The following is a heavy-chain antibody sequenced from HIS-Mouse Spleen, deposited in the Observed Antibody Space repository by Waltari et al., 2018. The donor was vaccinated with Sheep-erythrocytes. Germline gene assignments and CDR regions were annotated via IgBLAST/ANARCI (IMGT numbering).Heavy chain of an antibody. Sequence: QLQLQESGPGLVKPSETLSLTCTVSGGSISSSSYYWGWIRQPPGQGLEWIGSIDYGGRTYHNPSLKSRVTISVDSSKNQFSLKLSSVTAADTAVYYCARVSVAARFDYWGQGTLVTVSS. V-gene: IGHV4-39*07. D-gene: IGHD6-6*01. CDR2: IDYGGRT. CDR3: ARVSVAARFDY. J-gene: IGHJ4*02. CDR1: GGSISSSSYY.